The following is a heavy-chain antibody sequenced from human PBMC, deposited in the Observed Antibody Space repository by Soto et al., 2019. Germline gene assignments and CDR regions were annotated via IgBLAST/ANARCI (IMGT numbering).Heavy chain of an antibody. Sequence: SETLSLTCAVSGASISSEQSWSWVRQPPGKGLEWIGEIHHSGSTNNNPSLKSRVTMSVDKSKNQFSLMLSSVTAAGTAVYYCARSFGWYAIDQWGQGTLVTVSS. CDR1: GASISSEQS. V-gene: IGHV4-4*02. CDR2: IHHSGST. D-gene: IGHD6-19*01. CDR3: ARSFGWYAIDQ. J-gene: IGHJ1*01.